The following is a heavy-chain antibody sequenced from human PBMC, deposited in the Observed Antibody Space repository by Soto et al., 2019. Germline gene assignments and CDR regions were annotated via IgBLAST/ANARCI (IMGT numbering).Heavy chain of an antibody. Sequence: SETLSLTCAVYCGSFSGYYWSWIRQPPGKGLEWIGEINHSGSTNYNPSLKSRVTISVDTSKNQFSLKLSSVTAADTAVYYCARGSRPVSQHLAVAGLEWFYPWGQGTLVTVSS. CDR3: ARGSRPVSQHLAVAGLEWFYP. CDR2: INHSGST. CDR1: CGSFSGYY. V-gene: IGHV4-34*01. J-gene: IGHJ5*02. D-gene: IGHD6-19*01.